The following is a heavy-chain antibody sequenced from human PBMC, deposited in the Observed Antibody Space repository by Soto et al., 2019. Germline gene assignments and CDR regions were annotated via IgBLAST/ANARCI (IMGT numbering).Heavy chain of an antibody. CDR1: GGSISSSSYY. J-gene: IGHJ4*02. Sequence: QLQLQESGPGLVKPSETLSLTCTVSGGSISSSSYYWGWIRQPPGKGLEWIGSIYYSGSPYYNPSLKSRVTISVDTSKNQFSLKLRSVTAADTAVYYCARRVGYYGSGRQYYFDYWGQGTLVTVSS. CDR2: IYYSGSP. V-gene: IGHV4-39*01. CDR3: ARRVGYYGSGRQYYFDY. D-gene: IGHD3-10*01.